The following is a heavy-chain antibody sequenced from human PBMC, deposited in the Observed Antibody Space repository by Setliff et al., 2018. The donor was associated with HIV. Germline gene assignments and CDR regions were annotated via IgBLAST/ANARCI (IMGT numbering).Heavy chain of an antibody. CDR2: INTNTGYP. D-gene: IGHD1-1*01. Sequence: GASVKVSCKASGYNFTNYGINWVRQDPGQGLEWMGWINTNTGYPTYAQAFRGRFVFSLDTSVSTAYLEISSLEAEDTAVYFCARVRISYNFWVGDVFDPWGQGTLVTVSS. J-gene: IGHJ5*02. CDR3: ARVRISYNFWVGDVFDP. V-gene: IGHV7-4-1*02. CDR1: GYNFTNYG.